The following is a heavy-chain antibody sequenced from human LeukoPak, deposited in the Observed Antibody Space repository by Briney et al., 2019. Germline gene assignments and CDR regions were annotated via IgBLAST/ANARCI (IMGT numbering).Heavy chain of an antibody. D-gene: IGHD6-13*01. J-gene: IGHJ4*02. CDR1: GGSISSYY. V-gene: IGHV4-59*01. CDR2: ISYTGSTT. CDR3: ARDRGHSTSYYRFDY. Sequence: KPSETLSLTCTISGGSISSYYWSGIRQPPGKGLEWIGYISYTGSTTSYNPSLESRVTISVDTSKNQFSLKLSSVTAADMAVYYCARDRGHSTSYYRFDYWGQGTLVTVSS.